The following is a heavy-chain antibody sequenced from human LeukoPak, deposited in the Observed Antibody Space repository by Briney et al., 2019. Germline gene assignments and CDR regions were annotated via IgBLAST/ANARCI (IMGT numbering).Heavy chain of an antibody. Sequence: GGSLRPSCAASGFTVCSNAMHWVRQSPGKGLEWVAVISSDGSNEYYGDSVEGRFTISRDNSKNTLYLKMNSLRGEDTAVYYCARAPTTRHPFDYSGQGTLVTVSS. CDR3: ARAPTTRHPFDY. J-gene: IGHJ4*02. CDR2: ISSDGSNE. CDR1: GFTVCSNA. D-gene: IGHD1-1*01. V-gene: IGHV3-30*04.